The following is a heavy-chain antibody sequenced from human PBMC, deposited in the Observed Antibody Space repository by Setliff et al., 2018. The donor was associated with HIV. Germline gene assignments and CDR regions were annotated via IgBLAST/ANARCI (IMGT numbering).Heavy chain of an antibody. CDR1: GGSISSGGHY. J-gene: IGHJ4*02. CDR3: SRGHFYDTLTGFYFDY. Sequence: PSETLSLTCTVSGGSISSGGHYWSWIRHLPGRGLEWIGYIYYSGTTSYNPSLKRRLTISLDSSKNQFSLNLRSVTAADTAVYYCSRGHFYDTLTGFYFDYWGQGALVTVSS. V-gene: IGHV4-31*03. D-gene: IGHD3-9*01. CDR2: IYYSGTT.